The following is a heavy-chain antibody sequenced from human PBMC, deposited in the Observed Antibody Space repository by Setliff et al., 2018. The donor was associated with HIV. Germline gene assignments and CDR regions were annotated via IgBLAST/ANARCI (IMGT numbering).Heavy chain of an antibody. V-gene: IGHV3-73*01. CDR3: ARVRLYNTALDY. CDR2: IKTKPNNYAT. CDR1: GFTFSGSA. J-gene: IGHJ4*02. D-gene: IGHD3-3*01. Sequence: GGSLRLSCSASGFTFSGSALHWVRQASGKGLEWVGRIKTKPNNYATAHAESVKGRFTISRDDSQNTAYLQMNSLRTEDAAVYYCARVRLYNTALDYWGQGTLVTVSS.